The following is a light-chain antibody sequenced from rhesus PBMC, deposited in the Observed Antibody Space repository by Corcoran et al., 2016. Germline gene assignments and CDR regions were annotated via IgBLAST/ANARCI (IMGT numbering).Light chain of an antibody. CDR3: RQYTSSPYS. J-gene: IGKJ2*01. CDR1: QDINSY. Sequence: DIQLTQSPSSLSASVGDRVTITCRASQDINSYLAWYQQKSGKAPKLLIYDASNLQSGVPSRFSGSGSGIEFTLTISSLQPEDFATYYCRQYTSSPYSFGLGTKVEIK. CDR2: DAS. V-gene: IGKV1-25*02.